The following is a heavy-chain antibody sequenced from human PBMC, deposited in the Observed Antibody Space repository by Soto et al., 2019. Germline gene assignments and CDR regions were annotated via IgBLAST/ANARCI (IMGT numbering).Heavy chain of an antibody. CDR3: ATVDTAIVPSDY. CDR1: GFTFSSYW. J-gene: IGHJ4*02. D-gene: IGHD5-18*01. CDR2: IKQDGSEK. V-gene: IGHV3-7*03. Sequence: EVQLVESGGGLVQPGGSLRLSCAASGFTFSSYWMSWVRKAPGKGLEWVANIKQDGSEKYYVDSVKGRFTITRDNAKNSLYLQRNSLRAEDTAVYYCATVDTAIVPSDYWGQGTLVTVSS.